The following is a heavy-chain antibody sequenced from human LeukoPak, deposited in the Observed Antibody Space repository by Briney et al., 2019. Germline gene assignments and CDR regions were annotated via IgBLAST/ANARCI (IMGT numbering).Heavy chain of an antibody. J-gene: IGHJ2*01. D-gene: IGHD2-2*01. CDR2: INPSGGST. Sequence: ASVKVSCKASGYTFTSYYMHWVRQAPGQGLEWMGIINPSGGSTSYAQKFQGRVTMTRDTSTSTVYMELSSLRSEDTAVYYCAREKLQLQTRGYFDLWGRGTLVTVSS. CDR3: AREKLQLQTRGYFDL. CDR1: GYTFTSYY. V-gene: IGHV1-46*01.